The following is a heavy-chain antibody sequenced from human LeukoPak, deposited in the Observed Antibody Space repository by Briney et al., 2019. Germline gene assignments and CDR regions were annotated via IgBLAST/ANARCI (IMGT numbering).Heavy chain of an antibody. CDR1: GFTFSNYW. J-gene: IGHJ4*02. CDR2: IDSDGSGR. CDR3: ARDSIAAAGDFDY. Sequence: GGSLRLSCAASGFTFSNYWMHWVRQAPGKGPVWVSRIDSDGSGRSYADSVKGRLTISRDNAKNTLFLQMNSLRAEDTAVYYCARDSIAAAGDFDYWGQGTLVTLSS. D-gene: IGHD6-13*01. V-gene: IGHV3-74*01.